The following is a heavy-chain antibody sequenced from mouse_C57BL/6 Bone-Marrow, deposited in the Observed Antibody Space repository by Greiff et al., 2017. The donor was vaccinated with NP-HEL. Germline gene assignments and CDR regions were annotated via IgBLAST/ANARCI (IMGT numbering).Heavy chain of an antibody. D-gene: IGHD1-2*01. CDR2: IYPGSGST. J-gene: IGHJ2*01. CDR3: ARWIITTDYFDY. Sequence: QVQLQQSGAELVKPGASVKMSCKASGYTFTSYWITWVKQRPGQGLEWIGDIYPGSGSTNYNEKFKSKATLTVDTSSSTAYMQLSSLTSEDSAVYYCARWIITTDYFDYWGQGTTLTVSS. CDR1: GYTFTSYW. V-gene: IGHV1-55*01.